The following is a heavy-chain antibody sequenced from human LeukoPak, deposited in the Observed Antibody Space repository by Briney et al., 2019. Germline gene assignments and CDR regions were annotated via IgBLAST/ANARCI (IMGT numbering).Heavy chain of an antibody. J-gene: IGHJ6*02. CDR3: ARNNGMDV. CDR2: VNRDGSET. Sequence: GGSLRLSCAASGFTLSNHWMTWVRQVPGRGPGWVANVNRDGSETYYLDSVKGRFTISKDNAKNSLYLQMNSLRAEDTALYHCARNNGMDVWGQGTTVIVSS. V-gene: IGHV3-7*03. CDR1: GFTLSNHW.